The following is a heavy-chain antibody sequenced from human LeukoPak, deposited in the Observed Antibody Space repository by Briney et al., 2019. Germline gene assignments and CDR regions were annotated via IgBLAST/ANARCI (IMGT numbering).Heavy chain of an antibody. V-gene: IGHV4-34*01. J-gene: IGHJ4*02. D-gene: IGHD3-9*01. CDR1: GGSFSGYY. CDR3: ARGPNYDILTGSPYYFDY. CDR2: INHSGST. Sequence: PSETLSLTCAVYGGSFSGYYWSWIRQPPSKGLEWIGEINHSGSTNYNPSLKSRVTISVDTSKNQFSLKLSSVTAADTAVYYCARGPNYDILTGSPYYFDYWGQGTLVTVSS.